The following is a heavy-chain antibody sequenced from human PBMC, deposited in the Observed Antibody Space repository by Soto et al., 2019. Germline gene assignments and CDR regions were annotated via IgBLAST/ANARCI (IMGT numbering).Heavy chain of an antibody. Sequence: ASVKVSCKASGYTFTSYAIHWVRQAPGQRLEWMGWINTAKDNTKYSQKFQGRVTISRDRSASVVYMELSSLRSEDTAVYYCARGSSWSYFDYWGQGTLVTVSS. D-gene: IGHD6-13*01. J-gene: IGHJ4*02. CDR2: INTAKDNT. CDR1: GYTFTSYA. V-gene: IGHV1-3*04. CDR3: ARGSSWSYFDY.